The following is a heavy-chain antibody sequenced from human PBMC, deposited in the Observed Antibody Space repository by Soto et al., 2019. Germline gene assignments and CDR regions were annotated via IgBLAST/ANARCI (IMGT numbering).Heavy chain of an antibody. CDR3: ARGTRATQYYYYFYGMDV. CDR1: GGSVSTYY. CDR2: ISYSGST. V-gene: IGHV4-59*02. Sequence: SETLSLTCTVSGGSVSTYYWTWIRQPPGKGLEWIGYISYSGSTNYNPSLKSRLTISLNTSKKHFSLKLSSVTAADTAVYYCARGTRATQYYYYFYGMDVWGQGTTVTVSS. J-gene: IGHJ6*02.